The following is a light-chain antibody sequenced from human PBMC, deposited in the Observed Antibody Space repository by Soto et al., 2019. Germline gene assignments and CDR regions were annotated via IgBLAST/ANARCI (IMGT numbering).Light chain of an antibody. Sequence: DIVMTQSPDSLAVSRGERATINCKSSQSVLYSSNDKNYLAWYHKIPGQAPKLLIYWASTRESGVPDRFSGSGSVTDFTLTISSLQAEDVSVYYGHQYDSPPLTFCGGTKVEIK. CDR2: WAS. J-gene: IGKJ4*01. CDR3: HQYDSPPLT. V-gene: IGKV4-1*01. CDR1: QSVLYSSNDKNY.